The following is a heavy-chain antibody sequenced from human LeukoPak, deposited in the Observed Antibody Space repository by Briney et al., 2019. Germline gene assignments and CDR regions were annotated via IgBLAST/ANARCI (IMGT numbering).Heavy chain of an antibody. J-gene: IGHJ5*02. CDR2: IYSGGST. Sequence: GGSLRLSCAASGFTVSSNYMSWVRQAPGKGLEWVSVIYSGGSTYYADSVKGRFTISRDNSKNTLYLQMNSLRAEDTAVYYCARTYSSGCLTPWGQGALVTVSS. V-gene: IGHV3-66*02. CDR3: ARTYSSGCLTP. D-gene: IGHD6-19*01. CDR1: GFTVSSNY.